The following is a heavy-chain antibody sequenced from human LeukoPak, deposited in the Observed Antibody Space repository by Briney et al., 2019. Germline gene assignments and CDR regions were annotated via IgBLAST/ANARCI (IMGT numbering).Heavy chain of an antibody. CDR3: ARNEYTGWKNWFDP. CDR2: IYYSGST. Sequence: PSETLSLTCTVSGGSISSYYWSWIRQPPGKGLEWIGYIYYSGSTNYNPSLKSRVTISVDTSKNQFSLKLSSVTAADTAVYYCARNEYTGWKNWFDPWGQGTLVTVSS. CDR1: GGSISSYY. D-gene: IGHD6-19*01. J-gene: IGHJ5*02. V-gene: IGHV4-59*01.